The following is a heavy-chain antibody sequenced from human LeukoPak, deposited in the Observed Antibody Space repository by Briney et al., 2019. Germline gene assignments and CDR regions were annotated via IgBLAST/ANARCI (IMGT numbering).Heavy chain of an antibody. J-gene: IGHJ4*02. CDR2: IKSKPDGGTP. Sequence: PGGSLRLSCAASGFNFTNAWVRWVHPAPPKGLEWLGRIKSKPDGGTPLHAASVEDRFAISRDDSINARYLQRNSLKIEDTGVYYCTDPPTSLWGEGILVSVSS. CDR1: GFNFTNAW. CDR3: TDPPTSL. V-gene: IGHV3-15*01. D-gene: IGHD1-1*01.